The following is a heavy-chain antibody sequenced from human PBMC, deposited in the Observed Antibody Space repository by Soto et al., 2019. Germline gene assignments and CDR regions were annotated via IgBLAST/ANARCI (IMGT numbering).Heavy chain of an antibody. D-gene: IGHD3-9*01. V-gene: IGHV3-20*04. CDR1: GFTFDDYG. J-gene: IGHJ4*02. CDR2: INWNGGSM. CDR3: AKERHYDVLTGYSDY. Sequence: PGGSLRLSCAASGFTFDDYGMNWVRQTPGKGLEWVSGINWNGGSMGYADSVKGRFTISRDVSKNTLYLQMNSLRAEDTALYYCAKERHYDVLTGYSDYWGQGTLVTVSS.